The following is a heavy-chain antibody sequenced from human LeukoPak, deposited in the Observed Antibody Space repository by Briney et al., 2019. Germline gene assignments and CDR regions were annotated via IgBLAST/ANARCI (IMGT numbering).Heavy chain of an antibody. Sequence: PGGSLRLSCAASGFTFSSYAMNWVRQAPGKGLEWVSAISASGGSTYYADSVKGRFTISRDTSKNTLYPQMSSLRGEDTAVYYCAKAMAGSTYYFDSWGQGTLVTVSS. CDR2: ISASGGST. V-gene: IGHV3-23*01. CDR1: GFTFSSYA. J-gene: IGHJ4*02. D-gene: IGHD6-19*01. CDR3: AKAMAGSTYYFDS.